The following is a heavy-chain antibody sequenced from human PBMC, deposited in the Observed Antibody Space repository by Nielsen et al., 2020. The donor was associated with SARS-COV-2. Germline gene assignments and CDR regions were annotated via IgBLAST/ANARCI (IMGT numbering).Heavy chain of an antibody. J-gene: IGHJ6*03. CDR3: ARDSPFYYMDV. Sequence: SCTVSGGSLNSGGHFWSWVRQFPGTGLQWIGYIYYSGDTYYNPSLRSRVSISLDTSQNQFSLNLGPVTAADTAVYYCARDSPFYYMDVWGKGTTVTVSS. CDR2: IYYSGDT. CDR1: GGSLNSGGHF. V-gene: IGHV4-31*02.